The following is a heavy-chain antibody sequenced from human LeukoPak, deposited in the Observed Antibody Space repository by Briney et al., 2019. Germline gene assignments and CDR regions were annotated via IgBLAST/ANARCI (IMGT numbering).Heavy chain of an antibody. CDR2: ISGSGGST. CDR1: GFTFSGYA. CDR3: AKVMGTSYYYARYYFDY. V-gene: IGHV3-23*01. J-gene: IGHJ4*02. D-gene: IGHD3-10*02. Sequence: PGGSLRLSCAASGFTFSGYAMNWVRQAPGKGLEWVSAISGSGGSTYYADSVKGRFTISRDNSKNTLYLQMNSLRAEDTAVYYCAKVMGTSYYYARYYFDYWGQRTLVTVRS.